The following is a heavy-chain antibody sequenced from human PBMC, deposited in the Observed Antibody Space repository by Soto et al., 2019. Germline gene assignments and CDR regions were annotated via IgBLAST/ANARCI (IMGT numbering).Heavy chain of an antibody. J-gene: IGHJ4*02. CDR2: IIPIFGTA. D-gene: IGHD2-2*01. CDR1: GGTFSSYA. Sequence: SVKVSCKASGGTFSSYAISWVRQAPGQGLEWMGGIIPIFGTANYAQKFQGRVTITADESTSTAYMELSSLRSEDTAVYYCAVGYCSSTSCPGPYYFDYWGQGTLVTVSS. V-gene: IGHV1-69*13. CDR3: AVGYCSSTSCPGPYYFDY.